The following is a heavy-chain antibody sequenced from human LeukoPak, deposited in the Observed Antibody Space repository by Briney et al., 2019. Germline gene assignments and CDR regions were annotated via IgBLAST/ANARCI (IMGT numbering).Heavy chain of an antibody. D-gene: IGHD4-17*01. CDR1: GFTFSTYA. Sequence: PGGSLRLSCAASGFTFSTYAMSWVRQAPGKGLDWVSIISGSSGSTYYADSVKGRFTISRDNSKNTLYLQMNSLRAEDTAVYYCARSPVYYGDYPSTYAFDIWGQGTMVIVSS. CDR3: ARSPVYYGDYPSTYAFDI. CDR2: ISGSSGST. V-gene: IGHV3-23*01. J-gene: IGHJ3*02.